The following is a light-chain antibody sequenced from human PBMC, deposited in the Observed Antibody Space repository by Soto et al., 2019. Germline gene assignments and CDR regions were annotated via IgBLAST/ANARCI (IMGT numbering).Light chain of an antibody. CDR1: QSVSSY. Sequence: EIVLTQSPGTLSLSPGERATLSCRASQSVSSYLAWYQQKPGQAPRLLIYGASSRATGIPDRFSGSGSGTEFTLTISSLQSEDFAVYYCQQYDNWPRTFGPGTKVNIK. V-gene: IGKV3D-15*01. J-gene: IGKJ3*01. CDR3: QQYDNWPRT. CDR2: GAS.